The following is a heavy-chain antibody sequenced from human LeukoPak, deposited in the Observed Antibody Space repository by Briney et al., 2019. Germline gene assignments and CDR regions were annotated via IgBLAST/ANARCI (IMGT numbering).Heavy chain of an antibody. J-gene: IGHJ4*02. CDR3: ARLVHSGLGEDDY. CDR1: GYTFTSYY. CDR2: ISGYNGNT. V-gene: IGHV1-18*04. Sequence: ASVKVSCKASGYTFTSYYMHWVRQAPGQGLEWMGWISGYNGNTKYAQKLQGRVTMTTDTSTSTAYMELRSLRSDDTAVYYCARLVHSGLGEDDYWGQGTLVTVSS. D-gene: IGHD3-16*01.